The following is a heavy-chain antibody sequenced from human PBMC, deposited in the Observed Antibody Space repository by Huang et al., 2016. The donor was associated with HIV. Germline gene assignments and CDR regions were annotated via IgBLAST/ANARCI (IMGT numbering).Heavy chain of an antibody. J-gene: IGHJ5*02. D-gene: IGHD1-1*01. CDR2: IIPIFGTP. V-gene: IGHV1-69*01. CDR1: GGTFSSYA. Sequence: QVQLVLSGAEVKKPGSSVRVSCEASGGTFSSYAINWVRQAPGQGLEWMGGIIPIFGTPNYAQNVQGRVTITADESTSTADMELSSLRSDDTAVYYCARDRKYDNAWYWFDPWGQGTLVTVSS. CDR3: ARDRKYDNAWYWFDP.